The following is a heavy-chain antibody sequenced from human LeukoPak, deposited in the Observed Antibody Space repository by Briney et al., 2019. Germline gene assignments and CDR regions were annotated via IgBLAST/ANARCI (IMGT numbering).Heavy chain of an antibody. CDR1: GYTFTGYY. CDR3: ARAYKGNYDLLTGYYD. V-gene: IGHV1-2*02. Sequence: GASVKVSCKASGYTFTGYYMHWVRQAPAQGLEGMGWVNPNSGGTNYAQKFQGRVTMTRDTSISTAYMELSRLRSDDTAVYYCARAYKGNYDLLTGYYDWGQGTLVTVSS. J-gene: IGHJ4*02. D-gene: IGHD3-9*01. CDR2: VNPNSGGT.